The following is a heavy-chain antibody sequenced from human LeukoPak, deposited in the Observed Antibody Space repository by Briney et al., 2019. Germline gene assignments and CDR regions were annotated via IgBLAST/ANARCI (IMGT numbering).Heavy chain of an antibody. J-gene: IGHJ5*02. CDR2: INPNSGGT. D-gene: IGHD2-15*01. CDR3: ARDGSLSGGSIWFDP. CDR1: GYIFTSYY. Sequence: ASVKVSCKASGYIFTSYYMHWVRQAPGQGLEWMGWINPNSGGTNYAQKFQGRVTMTRDTSISTAYMELSRLRSDDTAVYYCARDGSLSGGSIWFDPWGQGTLVTVSS. V-gene: IGHV1-2*02.